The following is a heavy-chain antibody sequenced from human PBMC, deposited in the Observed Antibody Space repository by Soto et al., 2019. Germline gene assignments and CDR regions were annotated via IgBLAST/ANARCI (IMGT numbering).Heavy chain of an antibody. CDR1: GDTFTSYY. J-gene: IGHJ4*02. CDR2: INPSGGST. V-gene: IGHV1-46*03. D-gene: IGHD1-26*01. Sequence: AEVSAECKASGDTFTSYYMHWVRQAPGQGLEWMGIINPSGGSTSYAQKFQGRVTMTRDTSTSTVYMELSSLRSEDTAVYYCATTGRSGSYSDYWGQGTLVTVSS. CDR3: ATTGRSGSYSDY.